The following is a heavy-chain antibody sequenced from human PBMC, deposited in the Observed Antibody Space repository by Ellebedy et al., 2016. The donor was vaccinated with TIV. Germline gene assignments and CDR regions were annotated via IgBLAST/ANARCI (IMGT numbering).Heavy chain of an antibody. CDR3: ARGGADVAPYGMDV. CDR2: INPNSGGT. CDR1: GGTFSSYA. Sequence: ASVKVSXXASGGTFSSYAISWVRQAPGQGLEWMGWINPNSGGTNYAQKFQGRVTMTRDTSTSTVYMELSSLRSEDTVVYYCARGGADVAPYGMDVWGQGTTVTVSS. V-gene: IGHV1-8*02. D-gene: IGHD1-26*01. J-gene: IGHJ6*02.